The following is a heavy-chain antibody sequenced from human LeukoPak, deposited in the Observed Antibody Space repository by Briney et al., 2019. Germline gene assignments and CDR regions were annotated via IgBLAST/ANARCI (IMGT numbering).Heavy chain of an antibody. J-gene: IGHJ4*02. V-gene: IGHV4-59*01. D-gene: IGHD5-12*01. CDR1: GGSISSYY. CDR3: AREYHIVATRFLVY. Sequence: SETLSLTCTVSGGSISSYYWSWIRQPPGKGLEWIGYIYYSGSTNYNPSLKSRVTISVDTSKNQFSLKLSPVTAADTALYYCAREYHIVATRFLVYWVQGTLVTVSS. CDR2: IYYSGST.